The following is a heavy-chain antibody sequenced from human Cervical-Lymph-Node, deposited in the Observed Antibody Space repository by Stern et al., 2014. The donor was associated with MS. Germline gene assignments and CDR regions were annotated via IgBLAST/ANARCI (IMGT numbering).Heavy chain of an antibody. CDR1: GGTFSSYA. J-gene: IGHJ6*02. V-gene: IGHV1-69*01. D-gene: IGHD1-26*01. CDR3: ARGELKEGLVRGMDV. CDR2: IIPIFGTA. Sequence: QLVQSGAEVKKPGSSVKVSCKASGGTFSSYAISWVRKAPGKGLEWVGWIIPIFGTASYAQKFQGRVTITADESTSTAYMELSSLRSEDTAVYYCARGELKEGLVRGMDVWGQGTTVTVSS.